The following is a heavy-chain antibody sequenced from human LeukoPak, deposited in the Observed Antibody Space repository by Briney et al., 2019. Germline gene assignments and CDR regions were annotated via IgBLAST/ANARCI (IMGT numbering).Heavy chain of an antibody. CDR2: IYHSGST. CDR1: GGSISSSSYY. V-gene: IGHV4-39*07. CDR3: ASSLRDSSGYAGFDY. D-gene: IGHD3-22*01. J-gene: IGHJ4*02. Sequence: PSETLSLTCTVSGGSISSSSYYWGWIRQPPGKGLEWIGNIYHSGSTYYNPSLKSRVTISVDTSKNQFSLKLSSVTAADTAVYYCASSLRDSSGYAGFDYWGQGTLVTVSS.